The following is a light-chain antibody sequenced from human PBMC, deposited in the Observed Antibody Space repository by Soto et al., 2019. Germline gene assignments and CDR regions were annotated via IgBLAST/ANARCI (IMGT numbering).Light chain of an antibody. CDR2: DAS. CDR3: QQYKNWPPLYT. Sequence: EIVMTQSPATLSVSPGERATLSCRASQSVSNSLAWYQQKPGQAPRLLIYDASTRATGIPARFSGSGSGTEFTLTIPGLQSDDSAIYSCQQYKNWPPLYTFGQGTKLEIQ. V-gene: IGKV3D-15*01. CDR1: QSVSNS. J-gene: IGKJ2*01.